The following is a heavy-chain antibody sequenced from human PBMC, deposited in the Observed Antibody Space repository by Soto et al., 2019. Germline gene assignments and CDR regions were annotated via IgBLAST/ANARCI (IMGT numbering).Heavy chain of an antibody. CDR1: GFTFRDKW. Sequence: EEQLVESGGGLVQPGGSLRLSCAASGFTFRDKWMSWVRQAPGKGLEWIGRIKTKKEGATRDYIAPVKGRFTISRDDSKNTLYLQMNSLKTEDAAVYYCTTDPRSWGQGTLVTVSS. CDR3: TTDPRS. V-gene: IGHV3-15*01. J-gene: IGHJ5*02. CDR2: IKTKKEGATR.